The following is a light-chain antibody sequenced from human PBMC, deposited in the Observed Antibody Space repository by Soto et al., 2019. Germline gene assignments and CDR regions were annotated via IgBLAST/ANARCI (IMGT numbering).Light chain of an antibody. CDR2: AES. J-gene: IGKJ1*01. CDR1: QSISAY. Sequence: DIQLTQSPSSLSASVGDRVIISCRASQSISAYLNWYQQKPGTAPKLLIYAESNLQSGVPSRFSGNGSGTDFSVTISSLQFEDFATYYCQQSFKSPLTFGQGTKV. CDR3: QQSFKSPLT. V-gene: IGKV1-39*01.